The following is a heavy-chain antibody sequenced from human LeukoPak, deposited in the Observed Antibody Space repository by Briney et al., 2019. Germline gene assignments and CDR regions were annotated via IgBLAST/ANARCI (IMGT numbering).Heavy chain of an antibody. CDR2: IYYSGST. J-gene: IGHJ6*02. V-gene: IGHV4-59*08. D-gene: IGHD3-10*01. CDR3: ARQAMVRGVVIFGYYYYGMDV. CDR1: GGSFSGYY. Sequence: PSETLSLTCAVYGGSFSGYYWSWIRQPPGKGLEWIGYIYYSGSTNYNPSLKSRVTISVDTSKNQFSLKLSSVTAADTAVYYCARQAMVRGVVIFGYYYYGMDVWGQGTTVTVSS.